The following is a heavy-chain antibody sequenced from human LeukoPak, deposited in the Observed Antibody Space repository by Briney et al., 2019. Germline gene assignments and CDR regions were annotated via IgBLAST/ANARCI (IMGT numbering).Heavy chain of an antibody. Sequence: SQTLSLTCAVSGGSISSGGYSWSWIRQPPGTGLEWIGYIYHSGSTYYNPSLKSRVTISVDRSKNQFSLKLSSVTAADTAVYYCARYCSSTSCYYRWFDPWGQGTLVTVSS. CDR3: ARYCSSTSCYYRWFDP. CDR2: IYHSGST. J-gene: IGHJ5*02. CDR1: GGSISSGGYS. D-gene: IGHD2-2*01. V-gene: IGHV4-30-2*01.